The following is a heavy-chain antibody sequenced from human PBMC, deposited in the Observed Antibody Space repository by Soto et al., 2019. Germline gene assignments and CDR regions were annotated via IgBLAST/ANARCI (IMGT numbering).Heavy chain of an antibody. V-gene: IGHV3-30-3*01. CDR3: AREDYDILTGSRPDAFDI. J-gene: IGHJ3*02. CDR1: GFTFSSYA. CDR2: ISYDGSNK. Sequence: GGSLRLSCAASGFTFSSYAMHWVRQAPGKGLEWVAVISYDGSNKYYADSVKGRFTISRDNSRNTLYLQMNSLRAEDTAVYYCAREDYDILTGSRPDAFDIWGQGTMVTVSS. D-gene: IGHD3-9*01.